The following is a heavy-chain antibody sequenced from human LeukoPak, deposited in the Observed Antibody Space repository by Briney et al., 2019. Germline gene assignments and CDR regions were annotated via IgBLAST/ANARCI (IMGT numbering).Heavy chain of an antibody. CDR2: ISWDSRNI. V-gene: IGHV3-9*01. CDR1: GFTFDDYA. CDR3: ARGNRDSSGFYFYYGLDV. Sequence: PGRSLRLSCAASGFTFDDYAMFWVRQAPGKGLEWVSGISWDSRNIGYAASVKGRFTTSRDNGKNSLYLQMTTLRPDDTALYYCARGNRDSSGFYFYYGLDVWGPGSTVTDS. J-gene: IGHJ6*02. D-gene: IGHD6-19*01.